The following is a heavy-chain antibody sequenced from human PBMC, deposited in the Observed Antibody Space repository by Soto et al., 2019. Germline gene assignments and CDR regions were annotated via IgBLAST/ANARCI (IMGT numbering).Heavy chain of an antibody. CDR3: TRDASRDSSARGWFDP. CDR1: GFTFRGFT. V-gene: IGHV3-21*01. Sequence: GGSLRLSCAASGFTFRGFTMNWVRQAPGKGLEWVSTISSNSAYIYYTDALRGRFTISRDNAKNSLHLQMNSLRAEDTAVYYCTRDASRDSSARGWFDPWGPGTLVTVSS. CDR2: ISSNSAYI. J-gene: IGHJ5*02. D-gene: IGHD6-13*01.